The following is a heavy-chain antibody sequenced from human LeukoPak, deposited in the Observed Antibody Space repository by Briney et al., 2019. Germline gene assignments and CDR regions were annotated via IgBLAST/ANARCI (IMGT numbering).Heavy chain of an antibody. CDR1: GFTFSSYF. V-gene: IGHV3-7*01. D-gene: IGHD2-2*01. J-gene: IGHJ4*02. Sequence: GGSLRLSCAASGFTFSSYFITWVHQPPGKGLEWVANIKQDGSEKYYVDSVKGRFTISRGNAKSTLYLQMNSLRAEDTAVYYCARFYCSSTSCLEDYWGQGTLVTVSS. CDR2: IKQDGSEK. CDR3: ARFYCSSTSCLEDY.